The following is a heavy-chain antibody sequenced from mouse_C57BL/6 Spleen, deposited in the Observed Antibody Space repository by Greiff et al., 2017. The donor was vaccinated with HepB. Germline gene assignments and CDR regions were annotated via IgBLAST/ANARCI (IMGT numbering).Heavy chain of an antibody. J-gene: IGHJ3*01. V-gene: IGHV14-4*01. CDR2: IDPENGDT. D-gene: IGHD3-2*02. CDR1: GFNIKDDY. CDR3: TTDSSGYVDWFAY. Sequence: VQLQHSGAELVRPGASVKLSCTASGFNIKDDYMHWVKQRPEQGLEWIGWIDPENGDTEYASKFQGKATITADTSSNTAYLQLSSLTSEDTAVYYCTTDSSGYVDWFAYWGQGTLVTVSA.